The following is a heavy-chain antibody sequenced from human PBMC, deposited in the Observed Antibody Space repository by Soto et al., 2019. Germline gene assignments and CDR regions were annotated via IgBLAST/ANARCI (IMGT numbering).Heavy chain of an antibody. CDR1: GFTFTSSA. J-gene: IGHJ6*03. CDR2: IVVGSGNT. Sequence: SVKVSXKASGFTFTSSAMQWVRQARGQRLEWIGWIVVGSGNTNYAQKFQERVTIARDMSTSTAYMELSSLRSEDTAVYYCSACPLDYYYYMDVWGKGTTVTVSS. V-gene: IGHV1-58*02. CDR3: SACPLDYYYYMDV.